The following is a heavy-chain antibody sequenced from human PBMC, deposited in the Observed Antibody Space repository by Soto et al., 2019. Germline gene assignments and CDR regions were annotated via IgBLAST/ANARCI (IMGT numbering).Heavy chain of an antibody. V-gene: IGHV4-59*01. Sequence: SSETLSLTCTVSCGSISSYYWSWIRQPPGKGLEWIGHIFYSGRTSYNPSLKSRVTMSVDTSKNQFSLKVTSVTAADTAVYYCARGHPFDLWGQGIQVT. J-gene: IGHJ4*02. CDR3: ARGHPFDL. CDR1: CGSISSYY. CDR2: IFYSGRT.